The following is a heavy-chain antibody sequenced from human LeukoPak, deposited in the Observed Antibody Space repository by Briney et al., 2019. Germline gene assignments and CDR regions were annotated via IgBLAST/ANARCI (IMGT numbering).Heavy chain of an antibody. CDR1: GYSISSGYY. CDR3: ARQPSRSYLGSGGRDY. CDR2: IYYSGST. V-gene: IGHV4-38-2*01. Sequence: PSETLSLTCAVSGYSISSGYYWGWIRQPPGKGLEWIGSIYYSGSTYYNPSLKSRVTISVDTSKNQLSLKLSSVTAADTAVYYCARQPSRSYLGSGGRDYWGQGTLVTVSS. D-gene: IGHD1-26*01. J-gene: IGHJ4*02.